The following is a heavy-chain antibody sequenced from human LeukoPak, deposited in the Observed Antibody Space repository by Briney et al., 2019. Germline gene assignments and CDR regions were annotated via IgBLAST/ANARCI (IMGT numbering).Heavy chain of an antibody. CDR3: ARDRSEFGDYGGY. CDR1: GGTFSSYA. D-gene: IGHD4-17*01. J-gene: IGHJ4*02. V-gene: IGHV1-18*01. CDR2: ISAYNGNT. Sequence: GASVKVSCKASGGTFSSYAISWVRQAPGRGLEWMGWISAYNGNTKYAQKLQGRATMTTDTSTSTAYMELRSLRSDDTAVYYCARDRSEFGDYGGYWGQGTLVTVSS.